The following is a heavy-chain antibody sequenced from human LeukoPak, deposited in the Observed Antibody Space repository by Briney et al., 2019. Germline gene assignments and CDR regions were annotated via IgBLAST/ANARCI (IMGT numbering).Heavy chain of an antibody. J-gene: IGHJ4*02. CDR1: GGSLSSYY. CDR2: IYYSGTT. V-gene: IGHV4-59*01. Sequence: SETLSLTRTVSGGSLSSYYWSWIRQPPGEGLEWIGYIYYSGTTNYNPSLKSRVTISVDTSKNQFSLRLSSVTAADTAVYYCARGVYIAAAQYSYWGQGTLVTVSS. D-gene: IGHD6-13*01. CDR3: ARGVYIAAAQYSY.